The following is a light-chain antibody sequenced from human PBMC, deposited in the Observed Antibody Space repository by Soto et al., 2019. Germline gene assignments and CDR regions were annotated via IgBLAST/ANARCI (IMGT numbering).Light chain of an antibody. Sequence: QSALTQPPSASGSPGQSVTISCAGTINDVGGYNYVSWYQQHPGKVPQLMIYQVTTLPSGVPDRFSASKSDTTASLTISGLQAEDEGDYYCMSYAGGNRFVFGTGTKLTVL. CDR3: MSYAGGNRFV. J-gene: IGLJ1*01. CDR2: QVT. CDR1: INDVGGYNY. V-gene: IGLV2-8*01.